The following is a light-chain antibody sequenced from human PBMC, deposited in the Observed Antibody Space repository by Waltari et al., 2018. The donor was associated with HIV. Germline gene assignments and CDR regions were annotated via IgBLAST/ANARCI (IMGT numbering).Light chain of an antibody. J-gene: IGKJ1*01. V-gene: IGKV3-15*01. CDR3: QQYNEWPRT. CDR1: QSVSNN. Sequence: EIVMTQSPATLSVSPGERATSSCRASQSVSNNLAWYQQKPGQAPRLLIYGPSTRATGTPARFSASGSGTEFTLTISSLQSEDFAIYYCQQYNEWPRTFGQGTKVEIK. CDR2: GPS.